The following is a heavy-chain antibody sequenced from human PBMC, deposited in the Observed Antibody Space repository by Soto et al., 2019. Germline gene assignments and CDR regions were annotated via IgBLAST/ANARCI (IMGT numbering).Heavy chain of an antibody. CDR2: IKSKTDGGTT. CDR3: TIPRGPMIRP. D-gene: IGHD3-22*01. Sequence: EVQLVESGGGLVEPGGSLRLPCTASGFTFRNAWMTWVRQAPGKGLEWVGRIKSKTDGGTTDYAAPVKGRFTISRDDSKNTMYLQMNSLKTEDTAVYYCTIPRGPMIRPWGQGTLVTVSS. CDR1: GFTFRNAW. V-gene: IGHV3-15*01. J-gene: IGHJ5*02.